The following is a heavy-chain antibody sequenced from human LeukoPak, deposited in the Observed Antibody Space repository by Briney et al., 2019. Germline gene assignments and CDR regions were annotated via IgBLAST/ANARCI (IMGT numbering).Heavy chain of an antibody. CDR1: GYTFTSYG. D-gene: IGHD3-10*01. Sequence: ASVKVSCKASGYTFTSYGISWVRQAPGQGLEWMGWINTNTGNPTYAQGFTGRFVFSLDTSVSTAYLQISSLKAEDTAVYYCARDNPLLWFGELQSDYWGQGTLVTVSS. CDR2: INTNTGNP. J-gene: IGHJ4*02. V-gene: IGHV7-4-1*02. CDR3: ARDNPLLWFGELQSDY.